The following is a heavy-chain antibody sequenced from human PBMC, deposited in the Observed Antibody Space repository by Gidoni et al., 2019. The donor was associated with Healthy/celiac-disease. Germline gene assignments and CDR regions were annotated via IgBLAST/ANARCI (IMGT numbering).Heavy chain of an antibody. CDR2: IYSGGST. D-gene: IGHD3-3*01. Sequence: EVQLVESGGGLIQPGGSLRLSCAASGFTVSSHYMSWVLQAPGKGLEWVSVIYSGGSTYYADSVKGRFTISRDNSKNTLYLQMNSLRAEDTAVYYCARVQQLYDFWSGYYPNYYYYYMDVWGKGTTVTVSS. CDR1: GFTVSSHY. J-gene: IGHJ6*03. CDR3: ARVQQLYDFWSGYYPNYYYYYMDV. V-gene: IGHV3-53*01.